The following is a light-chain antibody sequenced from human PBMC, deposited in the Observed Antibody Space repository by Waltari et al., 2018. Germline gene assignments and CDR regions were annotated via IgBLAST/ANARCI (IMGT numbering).Light chain of an antibody. CDR1: QRVGTS. CDR3: QHYVRLPAT. V-gene: IGKV3-20*01. Sequence: EVVLTQSPGTLSLSPGERATLACRASQRVGTSLAWYQQKTGQAPRLLIYGASRRATGIPDRFSGSGSGTDFSLTISRLEPEDFAVYYCQHYVRLPATFGQGTKVEI. J-gene: IGKJ1*01. CDR2: GAS.